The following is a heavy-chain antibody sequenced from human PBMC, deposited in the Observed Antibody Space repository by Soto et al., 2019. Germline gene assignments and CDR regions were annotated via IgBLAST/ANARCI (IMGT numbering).Heavy chain of an antibody. CDR2: INPKSGGT. J-gene: IGHJ4*02. D-gene: IGHD3-22*01. CDR1: GYTFSAYY. CDR3: AGGGTFAYDTSGYSVY. V-gene: IGHV1-2*02. Sequence: GASVKVSCKTSGYTFSAYYMHWVRQAPGQGLEWMGWINPKSGGTLYAQKFQGRVTMTRDTSISTAYMELSRLRSDDTAVYYCAGGGTFAYDTSGYSVYWGQGTLVTVSS.